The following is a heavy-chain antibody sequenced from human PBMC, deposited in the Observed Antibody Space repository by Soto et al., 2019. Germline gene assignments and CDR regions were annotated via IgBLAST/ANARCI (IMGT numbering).Heavy chain of an antibody. J-gene: IGHJ5*02. CDR1: GFTFTTFS. Sequence: PGGSLRLSCAASGFTFTTFSMNWVRQAPGKGLEWVSYIHSSGTTMFYADSVKGRFTISRDNAKNSLYLQMNSLKVEDTAVYYCARGNYCSGDRCTDGPNWFGPWGQRALVTVSS. V-gene: IGHV3-48*01. CDR2: IHSSGTTM. D-gene: IGHD2-15*01. CDR3: ARGNYCSGDRCTDGPNWFGP.